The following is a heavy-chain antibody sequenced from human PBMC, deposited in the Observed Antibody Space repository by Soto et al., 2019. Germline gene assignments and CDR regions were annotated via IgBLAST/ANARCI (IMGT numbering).Heavy chain of an antibody. Sequence: EVQLLESGGVVVQPGGSLRLSCEASGFNFKKFAMGWVRQAPGEGLEWVSGISCCGGSTSYADSVKGRFTLARDDSKNTLSLHLNSLRFEDTARYFCAKADGEQWLIPHLDNWGQGTLVTVS. CDR3: AKADGEQWLIPHLDN. CDR2: ISCCGGST. V-gene: IGHV3-23*01. J-gene: IGHJ4*02. CDR1: GFNFKKFA. D-gene: IGHD6-19*01.